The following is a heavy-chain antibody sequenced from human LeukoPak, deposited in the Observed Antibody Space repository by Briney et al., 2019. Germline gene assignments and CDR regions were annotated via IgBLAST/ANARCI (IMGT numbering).Heavy chain of an antibody. J-gene: IGHJ3*02. CDR3: ARGPVTRFEI. D-gene: IGHD4-17*01. Sequence: GGSLRLSCAASGFIVSSNYMSWVRRAPGKGLEWISVIYSGGTTYYADSVKGRFTISRDNSNNTLYLQMNSLRAEDTAVYYCARGPVTRFEIWGQGTMVTVSS. V-gene: IGHV3-53*01. CDR1: GFIVSSNY. CDR2: IYSGGTT.